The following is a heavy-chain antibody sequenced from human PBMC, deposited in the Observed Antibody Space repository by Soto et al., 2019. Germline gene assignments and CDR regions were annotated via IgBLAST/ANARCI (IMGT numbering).Heavy chain of an antibody. CDR3: ARDFYPVAYFFDY. Sequence: ASVKGSCKASGYTFTNHGISWVRQAPGQGLEWMGWVSGYNDKTKSAQKFQGRVTMTTDTSTSTAYMELRSLRSDDTAVYYCARDFYPVAYFFDYWGQGTLVTSPQ. D-gene: IGHD2-21*01. V-gene: IGHV1-18*04. CDR1: GYTFTNHG. CDR2: VSGYNDKT. J-gene: IGHJ4*02.